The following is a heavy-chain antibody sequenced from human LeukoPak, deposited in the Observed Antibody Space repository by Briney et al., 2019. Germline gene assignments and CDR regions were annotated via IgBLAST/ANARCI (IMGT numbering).Heavy chain of an antibody. J-gene: IGHJ4*02. CDR3: ARLAGVREWLVRGDFDY. Sequence: ASVKVSCKASGYTFTSYDINWVRQATGQGREWMGWMNPNSGNTGYAQKFQGRVTMTRNTSISTAYMELSSLRSEDTAVYYCARLAGVREWLVRGDFDYWGQGTLVTVSS. CDR2: MNPNSGNT. V-gene: IGHV1-8*01. CDR1: GYTFTSYD. D-gene: IGHD6-19*01.